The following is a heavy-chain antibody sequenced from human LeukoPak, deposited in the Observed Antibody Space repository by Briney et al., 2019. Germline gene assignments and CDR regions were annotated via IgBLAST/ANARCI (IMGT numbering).Heavy chain of an antibody. CDR2: ISGSGSST. J-gene: IGHJ4*02. D-gene: IGHD4-23*01. CDR1: GFTFTSYA. V-gene: IGHV3-23*01. Sequence: GGSLRLSCAASGFTFTSYAMNWVRQAPGKGLEWVSTISGSGSSTYYVDSVKGRFTISRDNSKNTLYLQMNSLRAEDTAVYYCAKKSPDSSGNPAYDWGQGTLVTVSS. CDR3: AKKSPDSSGNPAYD.